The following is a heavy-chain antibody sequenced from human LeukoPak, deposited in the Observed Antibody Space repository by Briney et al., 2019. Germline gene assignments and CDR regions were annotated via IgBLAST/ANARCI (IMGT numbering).Heavy chain of an antibody. CDR2: INHSGST. J-gene: IGHJ4*02. V-gene: IGHV4-34*01. Sequence: SETLSLTCAVYGGSFSGHYWSWIRQPPGKGLEWIGEINHSGSTNYNPSLKSRVTISVDTSKNQFSLKLSSVAAADTAVYYCARVGGLWFGESSHASFDYWGQGTLVTVSS. CDR3: ARVGGLWFGESSHASFDY. D-gene: IGHD3-10*01. CDR1: GGSFSGHY.